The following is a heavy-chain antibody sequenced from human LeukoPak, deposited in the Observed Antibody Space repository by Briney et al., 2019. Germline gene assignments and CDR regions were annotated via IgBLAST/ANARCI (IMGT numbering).Heavy chain of an antibody. CDR2: ISWNSGSI. CDR1: GFTFDDYG. V-gene: IGHV3-9*03. D-gene: IGHD4-23*01. Sequence: GGSLRLSCAASGFTFDDYGMHWVRQAPGKGLEWVSGISWNSGSIGYADSVKGRFTISRDNAKNSLYLQMNSLRAEDMALYYCAKGGYYGGNSGPFDYWGQGTLVTVSS. J-gene: IGHJ4*02. CDR3: AKGGYYGGNSGPFDY.